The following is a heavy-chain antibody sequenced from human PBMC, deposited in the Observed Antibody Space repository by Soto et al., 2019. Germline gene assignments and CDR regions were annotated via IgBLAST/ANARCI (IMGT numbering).Heavy chain of an antibody. D-gene: IGHD3-3*01. CDR1: GFTFSSYA. Sequence: EVQLLESGGGLVQPGGSLRLSCAASGFTFSSYAMSWVRQAPGKGLEWVSVISGSGGSTYYADSVKGRFTISRDNSKNTLYLQMNSLRAEDTAVYYCAKGKDYDFWSGYYGPYGMDVWGQGTTVTVSS. CDR3: AKGKDYDFWSGYYGPYGMDV. J-gene: IGHJ6*02. V-gene: IGHV3-23*01. CDR2: ISGSGGST.